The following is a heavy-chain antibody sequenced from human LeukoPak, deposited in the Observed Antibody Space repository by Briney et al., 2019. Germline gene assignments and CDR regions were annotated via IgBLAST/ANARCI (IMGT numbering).Heavy chain of an antibody. CDR2: IYYSGST. CDR3: ARVDGGSGSYFDY. J-gene: IGHJ4*02. CDR1: GGSLSSYF. V-gene: IGHV4-59*01. D-gene: IGHD1-26*01. Sequence: SETLSLTCTVSGGSLSSYFWSWIRQPPGKGLEWIGYIYYSGSTNYNPSLKSRVTISVDTSKNQFSLKLSSVTAADTAVYYCARVDGGSGSYFDYWGQGTLVTVSS.